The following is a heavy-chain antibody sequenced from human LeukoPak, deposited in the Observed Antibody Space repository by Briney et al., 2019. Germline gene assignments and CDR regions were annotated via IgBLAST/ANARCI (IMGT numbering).Heavy chain of an antibody. CDR3: AKGLRYYYDSSGAFDY. CDR1: GFTFSSYG. V-gene: IGHV3-30*18. D-gene: IGHD3-22*01. Sequence: GGSLRLSCAASGFTFSSYGMHWVRQAPGKGLEWVAVISYDGSNKYYADSVKGRFTISRDNSKNTLYQQMNSLRAEDTAVYYCAKGLRYYYDSSGAFDYWGQGTLVTVSS. CDR2: ISYDGSNK. J-gene: IGHJ4*02.